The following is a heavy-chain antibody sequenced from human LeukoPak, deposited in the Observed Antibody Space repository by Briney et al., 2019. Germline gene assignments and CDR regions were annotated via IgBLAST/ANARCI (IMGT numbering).Heavy chain of an antibody. Sequence: ASVKVSCKASGYTFTGYYMHWVRQAPGQGLEWMGWINPNSGGTNYAQKLQGRVTMTRDTSISTAYMELSRLRSDDTAVYYCARDPTFGSSWYEGVTTTDDYWGQGTLVTVSS. CDR2: INPNSGGT. D-gene: IGHD6-13*01. V-gene: IGHV1-2*02. J-gene: IGHJ4*02. CDR3: ARDPTFGSSWYEGVTTTDDY. CDR1: GYTFTGYY.